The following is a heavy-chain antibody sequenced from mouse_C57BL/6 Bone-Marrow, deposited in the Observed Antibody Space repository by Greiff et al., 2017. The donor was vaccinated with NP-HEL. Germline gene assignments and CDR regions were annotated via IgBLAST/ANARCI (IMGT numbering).Heavy chain of an antibody. CDR3: ARWGYYGSSWYFDV. V-gene: IGHV1-50*01. CDR2: IDPSDSYT. D-gene: IGHD1-1*01. CDR1: GYTFTSYW. J-gene: IGHJ1*03. Sequence: QVQLKQPGAELVKPGASVKLSCKASGYTFTSYWMQWVKQRPGQGLEWIGEIDPSDSYTNYNQKFKGKATLTVDTSSSTAYMQLSSLTSEDSAVYYCARWGYYGSSWYFDVWGTGTTVTVSS.